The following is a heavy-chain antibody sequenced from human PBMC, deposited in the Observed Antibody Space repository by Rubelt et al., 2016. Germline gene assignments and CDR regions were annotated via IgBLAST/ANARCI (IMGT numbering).Heavy chain of an antibody. V-gene: IGHV3-30*02. Sequence: QVQLVESGGGVVQPGGSLRLSCAASGFTFSSYGMHWVRQAPGKGLEWVAFIRYDGSNTYYADSVKGRFTISRDKSKNTLYLQMNSLRAEDTAVYDCAKPARLDYGINAEYFQHWGQGTLVTVSS. D-gene: IGHD4-17*01. CDR2: IRYDGSNT. J-gene: IGHJ1*01. CDR1: GFTFSSYG. CDR3: AKPARLDYGINAEYFQH.